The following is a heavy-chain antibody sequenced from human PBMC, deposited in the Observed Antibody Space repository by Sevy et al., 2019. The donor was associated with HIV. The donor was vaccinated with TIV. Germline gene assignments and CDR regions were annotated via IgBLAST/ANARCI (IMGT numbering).Heavy chain of an antibody. Sequence: GESLKISCSASGFTFSNYAMHWVRQSPGKGLEYGSTLNNNAGNTYYADSVKGRFTVSRDNSKNTLYLQMSSLRAEDTAVYYCVKDLLSGGDWEAFDIWGQGTMVTVSS. V-gene: IGHV3-64D*06. J-gene: IGHJ3*02. CDR2: LNNNAGNT. D-gene: IGHD2-21*02. CDR1: GFTFSNYA. CDR3: VKDLLSGGDWEAFDI.